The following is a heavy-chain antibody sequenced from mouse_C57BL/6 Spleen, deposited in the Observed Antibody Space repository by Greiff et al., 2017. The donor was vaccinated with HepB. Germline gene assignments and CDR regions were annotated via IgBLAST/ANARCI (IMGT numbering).Heavy chain of an antibody. CDR2: ISYDGSN. V-gene: IGHV3-6*01. CDR3: ARWGNYVEYYAMDY. J-gene: IGHJ4*01. CDR1: GYSITSGYY. Sequence: EVKLMESGPGLVKPSQSLSLTCSVTGYSITSGYYWNWIRQFPGNKLEWMGYISYDGSNNYNPSLKNRISITRDTSKNQFFLKLNSVTTEDTATYYCARWGNYVEYYAMDYWGQGTSVTVSS. D-gene: IGHD2-1*01.